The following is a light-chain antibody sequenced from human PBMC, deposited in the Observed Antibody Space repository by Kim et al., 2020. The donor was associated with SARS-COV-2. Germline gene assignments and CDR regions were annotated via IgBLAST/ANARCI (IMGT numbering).Light chain of an antibody. CDR3: QQRSNWPRT. V-gene: IGKV3-11*01. J-gene: IGKJ1*01. Sequence: EIVLTQSPATLSLSPGERATLSCRVSQSVSSYLAWYQQKPGQAPRLLIYDASNRATGIPARFSGSGSGTDFTLTISSLEPEDFAVYYFQQRSNWPRTFGQGTKVDIK. CDR1: QSVSSY. CDR2: DAS.